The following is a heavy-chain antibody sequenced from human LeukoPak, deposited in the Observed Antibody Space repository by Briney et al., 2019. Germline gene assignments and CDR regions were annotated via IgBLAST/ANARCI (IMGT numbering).Heavy chain of an antibody. V-gene: IGHV3-30*18. CDR3: AKFWDAFDI. J-gene: IGHJ3*02. Sequence: PGGYLRLSCAASGFTFSSYGMHWVRQAPGKGLEWVAVISYDGSNKYYADSVKGRFTISRDNSKNTLYLQMNSLRAEDTAVYYCAKFWDAFDIWGQGTMVTVSS. CDR1: GFTFSSYG. CDR2: ISYDGSNK.